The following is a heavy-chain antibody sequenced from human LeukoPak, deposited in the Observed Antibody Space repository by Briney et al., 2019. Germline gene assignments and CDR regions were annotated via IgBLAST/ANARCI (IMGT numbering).Heavy chain of an antibody. V-gene: IGHV3-23*01. CDR3: AKNYGSGSSVKYYYYMDV. CDR2: ISASGGST. J-gene: IGHJ6*03. D-gene: IGHD3-10*01. Sequence: GGSLRLSCAASGFTFSSSGMHWVRQAPGKGLEWVSVISASGGSTNYADSVKGRFTISRDNSKNTLYLQMNSLRAEDSAVYYCAKNYGSGSSVKYYYYMDVWGKGTTVTVYS. CDR1: GFTFSSSG.